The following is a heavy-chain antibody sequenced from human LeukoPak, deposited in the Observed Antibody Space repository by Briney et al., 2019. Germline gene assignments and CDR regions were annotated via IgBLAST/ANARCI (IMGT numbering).Heavy chain of an antibody. Sequence: PGGSLRLSCAASGFTFDDYGMSWVRQAPGKGLVWVSRMNNDGRVISYADSVKGRFTISRDNAKNTLYLQMNSLRAEDTAVYYCAREFEATGFWALDYWGQGTLVTASS. D-gene: IGHD3-16*01. CDR1: GFTFDDYG. CDR2: MNNDGRVI. J-gene: IGHJ4*02. CDR3: AREFEATGFWALDY. V-gene: IGHV3-74*01.